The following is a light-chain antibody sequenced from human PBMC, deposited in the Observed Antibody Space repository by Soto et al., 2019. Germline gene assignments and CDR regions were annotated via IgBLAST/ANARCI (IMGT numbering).Light chain of an antibody. CDR1: QSISSW. J-gene: IGKJ1*01. CDR3: QQYKSYSRT. Sequence: DIQMTQSPSTLSASVGDRVTITCRASQSISSWLAWYQQKPGKAPKLLIYDASSLESGVPSRFSGSGSGTEFTLTISSLQPEDCATYYCQQYKSYSRTFGQGTKVDIK. V-gene: IGKV1-5*01. CDR2: DAS.